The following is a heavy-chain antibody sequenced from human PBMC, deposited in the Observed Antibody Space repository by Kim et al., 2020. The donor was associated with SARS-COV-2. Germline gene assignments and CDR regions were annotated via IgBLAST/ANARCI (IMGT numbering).Heavy chain of an antibody. V-gene: IGHV3-66*01. J-gene: IGHJ4*02. D-gene: IGHD1-7*01. CDR3: VRKTISTAESR. Sequence: TTNYADSVKGRFTISRDNSKNMLYLQMNSLRAEDTAVYYCVRKTISTAESRWGRGTLLTVSS. CDR2: TT.